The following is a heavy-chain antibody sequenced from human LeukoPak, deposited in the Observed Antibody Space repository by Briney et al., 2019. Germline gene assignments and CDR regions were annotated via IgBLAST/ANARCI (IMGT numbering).Heavy chain of an antibody. V-gene: IGHV3-7*01. D-gene: IGHD3-22*01. CDR2: IKPDGTEK. Sequence: PGGSLRLSCAASGFVFSNYWMSWVRQAPGKGLEWVANIKPDGTEKYYVDSLKGRFTISRDNAKNSLYLQMNSLRAEDTAVYYCAASRDSSGYHFDYWGQGTLVTVSS. J-gene: IGHJ4*02. CDR3: AASRDSSGYHFDY. CDR1: GFVFSNYW.